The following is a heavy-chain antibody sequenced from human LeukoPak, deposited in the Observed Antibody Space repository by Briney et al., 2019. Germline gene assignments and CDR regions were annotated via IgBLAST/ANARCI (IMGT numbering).Heavy chain of an antibody. J-gene: IGHJ6*03. Sequence: SETLSLTCTVSGGSISSYYWSWIRQPPGKGLEWIGYIYTSGSTNYNPSLKSRVTISVDTSKNQFSLKLSSVTAADTAVYYCARGYYYYYMDVWGKGTTVAVSS. CDR2: IYTSGST. CDR1: GGSISSYY. CDR3: ARGYYYYYMDV. V-gene: IGHV4-4*09.